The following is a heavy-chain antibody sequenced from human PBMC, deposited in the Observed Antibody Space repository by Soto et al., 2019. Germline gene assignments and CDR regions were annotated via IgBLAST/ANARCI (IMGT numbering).Heavy chain of an antibody. Sequence: GGSLRLSCAASGFTVSSNYMSWVRQAPGKGLEWVSVIYSGGSTSYAQKFQGRVTMTRDTSTSTVYMELSSLRSEDTAVYYCGRDLIFLTGYYYYYYYYGMDVWGQGTTVTVSS. V-gene: IGHV3-53*05. CDR2: IYSGGST. J-gene: IGHJ6*02. D-gene: IGHD3-9*01. CDR3: GRDLIFLTGYYYYYYYYGMDV. CDR1: GFTVSSNY.